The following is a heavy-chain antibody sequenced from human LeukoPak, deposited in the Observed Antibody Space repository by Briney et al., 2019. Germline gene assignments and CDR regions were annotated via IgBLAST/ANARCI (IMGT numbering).Heavy chain of an antibody. D-gene: IGHD4-11*01. CDR3: ARHGGTRVTLVEVYYFDY. J-gene: IGHJ4*02. CDR2: IFHTGST. CDR1: GDSISSGNY. V-gene: IGHV4-38-2*02. Sequence: PSETLSLTCTVSGDSISSGNYWGWIRQPPGKGLEWIGSIFHTGSTYFNLSLKSRVTISVDTSKNQFSLKLSSVTAADTAVYYCARHGGTRVTLVEVYYFDYWGQGTLVTVSS.